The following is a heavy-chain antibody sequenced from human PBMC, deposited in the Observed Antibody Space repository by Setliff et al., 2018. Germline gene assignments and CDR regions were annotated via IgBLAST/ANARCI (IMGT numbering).Heavy chain of an antibody. CDR3: ARHGGGTPYYYESHGFDS. CDR1: GGSITSGGYY. V-gene: IGHV4-31*03. J-gene: IGHJ4*02. D-gene: IGHD3-22*01. Sequence: PSETLSLTCTVSGGSITSGGYYWNWIRHLPGKGLKWIGYIDSSGRTYYNPSLKSRIIISADASKNQFSLRLTSVTAADTALYYCARHGGGTPYYYESHGFDSWGQGTQVTVSS. CDR2: IDSSGRT.